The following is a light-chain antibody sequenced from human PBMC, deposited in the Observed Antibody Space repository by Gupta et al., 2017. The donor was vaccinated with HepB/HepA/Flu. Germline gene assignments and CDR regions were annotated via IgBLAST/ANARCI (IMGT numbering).Light chain of an antibody. CDR3: QQHSSPPLT. V-gene: IGKV1-39*01. CDR2: AAS. J-gene: IGKJ4*01. Sequence: QSPSSLSASVGDRVTITCRASQTIRTSLNWYQQKPGKAPKLLIYAASSLHSGVPSRFSGGGSGTDFTLTISSLQPEDFAVYYCQQHSSPPLTFGGGTRVDIK. CDR1: QTIRTS.